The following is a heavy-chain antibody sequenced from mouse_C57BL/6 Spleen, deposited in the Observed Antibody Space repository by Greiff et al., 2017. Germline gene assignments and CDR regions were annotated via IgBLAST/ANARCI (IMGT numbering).Heavy chain of an antibody. J-gene: IGHJ1*03. D-gene: IGHD1-1*01. CDR2: IYPKSGNT. CDR1: GYTFTSYG. V-gene: IGHV1-81*01. CDR3: ARSGTGVDTEYFDV. Sequence: QVQLKQSGAELVRPGASVKLSCKASGYTFTSYGISWVKQRTGKGLEWIGEIYPKSGNTYYNEEYKGKATLTADKSYSKAYMELRSQTTEHSAVDCGARSGTGVDTEYFDVWGTGTTVTVSS.